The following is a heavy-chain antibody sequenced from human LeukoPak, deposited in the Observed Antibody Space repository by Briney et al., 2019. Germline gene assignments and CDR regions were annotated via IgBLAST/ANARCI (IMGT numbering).Heavy chain of an antibody. CDR2: ISAYNGNT. V-gene: IGHV1-18*04. CDR3: ARARGLYYDILTGYSHFDY. CDR1: GYTFTSYG. J-gene: IGHJ4*02. D-gene: IGHD3-9*01. Sequence: GASVKVSCKASGYTFTSYGISWVRQAPGQGLEWMGWISAYNGNTNYAQKLQGRVTMTTDTSTSTAYMELRSLRSDDTAVYYCARARGLYYDILTGYSHFDYWGQGTLVTVSS.